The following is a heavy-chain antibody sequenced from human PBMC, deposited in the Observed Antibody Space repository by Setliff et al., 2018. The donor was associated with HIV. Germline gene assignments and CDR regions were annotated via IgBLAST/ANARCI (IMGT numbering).Heavy chain of an antibody. V-gene: IGHV3-33*01. D-gene: IGHD3-3*01. Sequence: PVGSLRLSCTTSGFTFGSYGMHWVRQAPGKGLEWVANIWYDGSEKYYADSVKGRFTISRDKSKNTLYLQMNSLRTEDTAVYYCARVFQSYFFDFWGQGTLVTVSS. CDR3: ARVFQSYFFDF. CDR2: IWYDGSEK. J-gene: IGHJ4*02. CDR1: GFTFGSYG.